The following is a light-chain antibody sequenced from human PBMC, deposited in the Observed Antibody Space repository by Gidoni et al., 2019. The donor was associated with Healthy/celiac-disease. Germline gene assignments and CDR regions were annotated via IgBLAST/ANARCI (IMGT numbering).Light chain of an antibody. Sequence: AIQMTQSPSSLSASVGDRVTITCRASQGIRNDLGWYQQKPGKAPKLLIYAASSLQSGVPSRFSGIGSGTDFTLTISSLQPEDFATYYCLQDYNYPRAFXQXTKVEIK. J-gene: IGKJ1*01. CDR2: AAS. V-gene: IGKV1-6*01. CDR3: LQDYNYPRA. CDR1: QGIRND.